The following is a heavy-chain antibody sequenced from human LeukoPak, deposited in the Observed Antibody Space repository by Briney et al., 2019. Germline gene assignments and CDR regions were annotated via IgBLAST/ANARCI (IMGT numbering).Heavy chain of an antibody. Sequence: GGPLRLSCAASGFTFSSYAMSWVRQAPGKGLEWVSAISGSGGSTYYADSVKGRFTISRDNSKNTLYLQMNSLRAEDTAVYYCAKAGGFLEWLLPEDDYWGQGTLVTVSS. CDR1: GFTFSSYA. CDR3: AKAGGFLEWLLPEDDY. J-gene: IGHJ4*02. V-gene: IGHV3-23*01. CDR2: ISGSGGST. D-gene: IGHD3-3*01.